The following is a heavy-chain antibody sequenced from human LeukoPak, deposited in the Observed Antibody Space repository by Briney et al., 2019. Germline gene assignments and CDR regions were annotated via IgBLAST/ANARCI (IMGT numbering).Heavy chain of an antibody. Sequence: SETLSLTCAVSGGSMNSYYWTWIRQPPGKGLEWIGGVSSTGATNYNPSLKSRLTMSLDTSQKQFALKLTTVTAADTAVYYCGRQPDYGDQVFDYWGQGTLVTVSS. J-gene: IGHJ4*02. CDR2: VSSTGAT. D-gene: IGHD4-17*01. CDR3: GRQPDYGDQVFDY. V-gene: IGHV4-59*08. CDR1: GGSMNSYY.